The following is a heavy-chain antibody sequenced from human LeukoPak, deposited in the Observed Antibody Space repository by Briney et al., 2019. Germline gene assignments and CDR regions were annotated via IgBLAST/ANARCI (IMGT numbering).Heavy chain of an antibody. Sequence: SETLSLTCAVYGGSFSGYYWSWIRQPPGKGLEWIGEINHSGSTNYNPSLKSRVTISVDTSKNQFSLKLSSVTAADTAVYYCARGRGGSYCWGQGTLVTVSS. D-gene: IGHD2-15*01. CDR1: GGSFSGYY. CDR3: ARGRGGSYC. CDR2: INHSGST. V-gene: IGHV4-34*01. J-gene: IGHJ4*02.